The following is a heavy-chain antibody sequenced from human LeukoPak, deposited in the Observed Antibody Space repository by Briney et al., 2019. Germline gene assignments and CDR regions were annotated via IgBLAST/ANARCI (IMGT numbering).Heavy chain of an antibody. V-gene: IGHV3-30-3*01. J-gene: IGHJ4*02. CDR3: ARVAAPRSNDY. D-gene: IGHD6-13*01. CDR1: GFALSIYT. CDR2: ASYDGGNK. Sequence: GGSLRLSCAASGFALSIYTLHWVRQAPGKGLECVAIASYDGGNKYYADSVKGRFTISRDNSKNTLYLQMNSLKTEDTAVYYCARVAAPRSNDYWGQGTLVTVSS.